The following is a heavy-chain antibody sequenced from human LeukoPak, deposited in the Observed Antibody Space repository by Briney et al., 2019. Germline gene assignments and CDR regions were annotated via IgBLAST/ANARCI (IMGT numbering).Heavy chain of an antibody. CDR3: ARGGRGGLTTMVRGVLGRGFQLDY. J-gene: IGHJ4*02. CDR1: GGSISSGY. Sequence: SETLSLTCSVSGGSISSGYWTWIRQPPGRGLEWIGYIYNSGRTNYNPSLKSRVTISVDTSKNQFSLKLNSVTAADTAVYYCARGGRGGLTTMVRGVLGRGFQLDYWGQGALVTVSS. D-gene: IGHD3-10*01. V-gene: IGHV4-59*12. CDR2: IYNSGRT.